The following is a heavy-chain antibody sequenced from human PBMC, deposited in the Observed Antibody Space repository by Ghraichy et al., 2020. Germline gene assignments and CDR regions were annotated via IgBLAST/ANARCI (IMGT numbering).Heavy chain of an antibody. V-gene: IGHV3-23*01. CDR1: GFTFRSYA. D-gene: IGHD6-13*01. Sequence: LSLTCAASGFTFRSYAMSWVRQAPGKGLEWVSAISGSGDTTYYADSVKGRFTISRDNSKNTLYVQMNSLRAEDTAVYYCANHLSSWYWSGPFDYWGQGTLVTVSS. CDR3: ANHLSSWYWSGPFDY. J-gene: IGHJ4*02. CDR2: ISGSGDTT.